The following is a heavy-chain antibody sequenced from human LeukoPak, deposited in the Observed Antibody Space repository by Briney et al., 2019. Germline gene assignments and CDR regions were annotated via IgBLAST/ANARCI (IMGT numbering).Heavy chain of an antibody. D-gene: IGHD6-13*01. CDR3: AGYSSSWSSFDY. V-gene: IGHV3-64D*06. Sequence: PGGSLRLSSSASGFTFSIYSMHWVRQAPGKGLKCVSAINNNGGSTYYADSVKGRFTISRDNSKNMLFLQMSSLRAEDTAVYYCAGYSSSWSSFDYWGQGTLVTVSS. CDR1: GFTFSIYS. CDR2: INNNGGST. J-gene: IGHJ4*02.